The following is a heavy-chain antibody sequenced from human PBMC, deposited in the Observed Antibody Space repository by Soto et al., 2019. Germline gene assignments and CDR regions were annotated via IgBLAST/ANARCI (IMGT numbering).Heavy chain of an antibody. CDR2: ISGSGGST. Sequence: AGGSLRLSCAASGFTFSSYAMSWVRQAPGKGLEWVSAISGSGGSTYYADSVKGRFTISRDNSKNTLYLQMNSLRAEDTAVYYCARCIAAARDPFRREYYYYGMDVWGQGTTVTVSS. J-gene: IGHJ6*02. D-gene: IGHD6-13*01. CDR1: GFTFSSYA. V-gene: IGHV3-23*01. CDR3: ARCIAAARDPFRREYYYYGMDV.